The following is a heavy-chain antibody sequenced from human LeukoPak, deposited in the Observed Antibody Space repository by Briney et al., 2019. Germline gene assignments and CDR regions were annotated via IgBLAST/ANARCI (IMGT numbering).Heavy chain of an antibody. V-gene: IGHV3-30*02. Sequence: GGSLRLSCAASGFTFSSYEMNWVRQAPGKGLEWVAFIRYDGSNKYYADSVKGRFTISRDNSKNTLYLQMNSLRAEDTAVYYCAKFGGGGIAAADHYFDYWGQRTLVTVSS. CDR2: IRYDGSNK. CDR1: GFTFSSYE. D-gene: IGHD6-13*01. J-gene: IGHJ4*02. CDR3: AKFGGGGIAAADHYFDY.